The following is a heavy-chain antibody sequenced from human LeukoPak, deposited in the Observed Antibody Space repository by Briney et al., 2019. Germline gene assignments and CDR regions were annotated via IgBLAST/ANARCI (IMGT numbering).Heavy chain of an antibody. Sequence: SETLSLTCAVYGGSFSGYYWSWIRQPPGKGLEWIGEINHSGSTNYNPSLKSRVTISVDTSKNQFSLKLSSVTAADTAVYFCARRVSSSWYNRADSSGSLDYWGQGTLVTVSS. CDR3: ARRVSSSWYNRADSSGSLDY. CDR2: INHSGST. D-gene: IGHD6-13*01. CDR1: GGSFSGYY. J-gene: IGHJ4*02. V-gene: IGHV4-34*01.